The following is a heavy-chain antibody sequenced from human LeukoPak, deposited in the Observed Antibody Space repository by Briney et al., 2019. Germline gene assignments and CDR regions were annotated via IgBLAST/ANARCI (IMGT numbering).Heavy chain of an antibody. D-gene: IGHD3-22*01. CDR3: AREINYYDSSGYVSDAFDI. CDR2: IYYSGST. V-gene: IGHV4-59*02. CDR1: GFTVSSNY. Sequence: GSLRLSCAASGFTVSSNYMSWIRQPPGKGLEWIGYIYYSGSTNYNPSLKSRVTISVDTSKNQFSLKLSSVTAADTAVYYCAREINYYDSSGYVSDAFDIWGQGTMVTVSS. J-gene: IGHJ3*02.